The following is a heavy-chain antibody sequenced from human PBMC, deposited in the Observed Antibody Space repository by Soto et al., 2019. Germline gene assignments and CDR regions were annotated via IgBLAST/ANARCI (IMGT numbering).Heavy chain of an antibody. CDR2: INHSGSS. D-gene: IGHD2-15*01. CDR3: ARGRPKSSGGLVHYYFHPMHG. V-gene: IGHV4-34*01. Sequence: SETLSLTCAVYGGSFSAFYWSWSRQPPGKGLEWIGDINHSGSSTYSPSLKSRVSISVDTSKNQFSLKLNSVTATDTAVYYCARGRPKSSGGLVHYYFHPMHGWGKGPKATVSS. CDR1: GGSFSAFY. J-gene: IGHJ6*04.